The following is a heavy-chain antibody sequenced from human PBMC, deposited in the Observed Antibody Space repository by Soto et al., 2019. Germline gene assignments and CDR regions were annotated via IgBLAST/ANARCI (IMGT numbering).Heavy chain of an antibody. D-gene: IGHD3-16*01. CDR1: GGSISRHY. CDR3: ATRSIAWGFSDY. Sequence: QVQLQESGPGLVKPSETLSLTCNVSGGSISRHYWSWIRQPPGKGLEWIGYIYHTGRTTYNPSLKSRVTISVDTSKNQCSLDLYSVTAADTAVYYCATRSIAWGFSDYWGQGALVTVSS. J-gene: IGHJ4*02. CDR2: IYHTGRT. V-gene: IGHV4-59*11.